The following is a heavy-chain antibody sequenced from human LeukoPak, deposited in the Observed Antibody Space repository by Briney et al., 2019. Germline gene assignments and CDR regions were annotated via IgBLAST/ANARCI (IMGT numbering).Heavy chain of an antibody. V-gene: IGHV4-39*01. D-gene: IGHD1-26*01. CDR1: GGSISSSSYY. CDR2: IYYSGST. CDR3: AVSFSGSYPL. J-gene: IGHJ4*02. Sequence: SETLSLTCTVSGGSISSSSYYWGWIRQPPGKGLEWIGSIYYSGSTYYNPSLKSRVTISVDTSKNQFSLKLSSVTAADTAVYYCAVSFSGSYPLWGQGTLVTVSS.